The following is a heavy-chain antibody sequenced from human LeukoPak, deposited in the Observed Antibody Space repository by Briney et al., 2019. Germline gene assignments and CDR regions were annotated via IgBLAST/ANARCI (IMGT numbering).Heavy chain of an antibody. J-gene: IGHJ4*02. D-gene: IGHD6-13*01. CDR3: ASGRQQLAN. Sequence: SETLSLTCAVYGGSFSGYYWSWIRQPPGKGLEWIGYIYYSGSTNYNPSLKSRVTISVDTSKNQFSLKLSSVTAADTAVYYCASGRQQLANWGQGTLVTVSS. CDR2: IYYSGST. V-gene: IGHV4-59*01. CDR1: GGSFSGYY.